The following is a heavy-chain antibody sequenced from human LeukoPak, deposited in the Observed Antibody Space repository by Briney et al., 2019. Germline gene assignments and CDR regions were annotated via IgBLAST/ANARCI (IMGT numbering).Heavy chain of an antibody. CDR2: INHDGSTA. D-gene: IGHD2-15*01. CDR3: TIDRGYCNGGTCFPSGPADY. V-gene: IGHV3-74*01. CDR1: GFTFSNTW. Sequence: GGSLRLSCAASGFTFSNTWMHWLRQAPGKGLMWVSHINHDGSTATYADPVKGRFAISRDNAKSTLFLQMNSLRAEDTGVYYCTIDRGYCNGGTCFPSGPADYWGQGTLVTVSS. J-gene: IGHJ4*02.